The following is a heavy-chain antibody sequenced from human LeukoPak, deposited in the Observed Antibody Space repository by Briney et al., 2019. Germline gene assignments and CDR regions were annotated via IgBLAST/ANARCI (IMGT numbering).Heavy chain of an antibody. CDR1: GFTFSSYW. Sequence: PGRSLRLSCAASGFTFSSYWMHWVRQAPGKGLVWVSRINSDGSSTSYADSVKGRFTISRDNAKNTLYLQMNSLRAEDTAVYYCATYCSSTSCFSYGMDVWGQGTTVTVSS. CDR2: INSDGSST. D-gene: IGHD2-2*01. CDR3: ATYCSSTSCFSYGMDV. V-gene: IGHV3-74*01. J-gene: IGHJ6*02.